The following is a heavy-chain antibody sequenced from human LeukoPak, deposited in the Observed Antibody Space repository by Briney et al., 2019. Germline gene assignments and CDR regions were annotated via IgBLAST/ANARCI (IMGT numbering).Heavy chain of an antibody. Sequence: SANLSLTSAGYGWSFCGYYWSWIRPPPRQGGGGGGETNHSGSTHYNPSLKSRVTISVETSKNQFSLKLSSVTAADTAVYYCARHRRYDYVWGSYRSGYYFDYWGQGTLVTVSS. CDR3: ARHRRYDYVWGSYRSGYYFDY. J-gene: IGHJ4*02. CDR1: GWSFCGYY. D-gene: IGHD3-16*02. V-gene: IGHV4-34*01. CDR2: TNHSGST.